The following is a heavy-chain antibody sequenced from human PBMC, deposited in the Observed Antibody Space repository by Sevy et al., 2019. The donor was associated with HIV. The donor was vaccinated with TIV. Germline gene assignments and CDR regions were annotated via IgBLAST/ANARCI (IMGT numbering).Heavy chain of an antibody. D-gene: IGHD1-26*01. CDR1: GFTFGNYA. J-gene: IGHJ4*02. Sequence: GGSLRLSCAASGFTFGNYAMTRVRHAAGKGLEWVSSISGTGGTTYYADSVKGRFTISRDNSKNTLYIQMNSLRAEDTAVYYCAKDRIEGARKLDYWGQGTLVTVSS. CDR2: ISGTGGTT. V-gene: IGHV3-23*01. CDR3: AKDRIEGARKLDY.